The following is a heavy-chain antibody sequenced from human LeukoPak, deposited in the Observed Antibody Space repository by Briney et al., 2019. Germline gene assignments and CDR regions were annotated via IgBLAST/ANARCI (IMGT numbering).Heavy chain of an antibody. CDR1: GFTFSSYE. D-gene: IGHD3-10*01. CDR2: ISSSGSTI. J-gene: IGHJ4*02. V-gene: IGHV3-48*03. CDR3: AKNGHGSGSYYPRTKYYFDY. Sequence: GGSLRLSCAASGFTFSSYEMNWVRQAPGKGLEWVSYISSSGSTIYYADSVKGRLTISRDNSKNTLYLQMNSLRAEDTAVYYCAKNGHGSGSYYPRTKYYFDYWGQGTLVTVSS.